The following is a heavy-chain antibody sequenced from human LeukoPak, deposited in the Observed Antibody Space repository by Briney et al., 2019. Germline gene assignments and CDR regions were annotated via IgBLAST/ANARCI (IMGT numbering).Heavy chain of an antibody. J-gene: IGHJ4*02. Sequence: SETLSLTCTVSGGSISSGSYYWGWIRQPPGKGLEWIGNIYYSGSTYYNPSLKSRVTISVDTSKNQFSLKLSSVTAADTAVYYCARDGGYSYGYSADYWGQGTLVTVSS. CDR2: IYYSGST. CDR3: ARDGGYSYGYSADY. D-gene: IGHD5-18*01. V-gene: IGHV4-39*07. CDR1: GGSISSGSYY.